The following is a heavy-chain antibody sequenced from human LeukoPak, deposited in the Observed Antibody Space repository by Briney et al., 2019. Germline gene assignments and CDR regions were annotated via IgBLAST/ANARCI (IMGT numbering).Heavy chain of an antibody. CDR1: GFSLTTSGVG. J-gene: IGHJ4*02. Sequence: SGPTLVKPTQTLTLTCTFSGFSLTTSGVGVGWIRQPPGKALEWVALIYWDDDKRYSPSLKSRLTITKDTSKNQVVLTMTNMDPVDTATYYCAHNSYSSGYHYHYFDYWGQGTLVTVSS. D-gene: IGHD3-22*01. CDR3: AHNSYSSGYHYHYFDY. CDR2: IYWDDDK. V-gene: IGHV2-5*02.